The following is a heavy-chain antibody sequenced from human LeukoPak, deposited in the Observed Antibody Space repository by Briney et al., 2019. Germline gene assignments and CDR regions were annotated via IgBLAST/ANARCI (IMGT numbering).Heavy chain of an antibody. CDR3: ATVGLVGALPSPGAFDI. D-gene: IGHD1-26*01. J-gene: IGHJ3*02. V-gene: IGHV1-69*06. Sequence: ASVKVSCKASGGTFSSYAISWVRQAPGQGLEWMGGIIPIFGTANYAQKFQGRVTITADKSTSTAYMELSRLRSEDTAVYYCATVGLVGALPSPGAFDIWGQGTMVTVSS. CDR2: IIPIFGTA. CDR1: GGTFSSYA.